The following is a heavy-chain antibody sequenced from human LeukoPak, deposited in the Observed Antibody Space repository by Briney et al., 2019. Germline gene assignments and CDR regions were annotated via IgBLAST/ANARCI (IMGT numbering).Heavy chain of an antibody. V-gene: IGHV3-15*01. CDR1: GFTFSNAW. Sequence: PGGSLRLSCAASGFTFSNAWMSWVRQAPGKGLEWVGRIKSKIDGETTEYAAPVKGRFTISRDDSKNTLYLQMNSLKTEVTAVYYCTTSYNWNYYFDYWGQGTLVTVSS. CDR2: IKSKIDGETT. J-gene: IGHJ4*02. CDR3: TTSYNWNYYFDY. D-gene: IGHD1-7*01.